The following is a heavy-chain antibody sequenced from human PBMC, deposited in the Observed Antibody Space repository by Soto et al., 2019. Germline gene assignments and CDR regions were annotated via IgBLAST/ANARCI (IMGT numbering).Heavy chain of an antibody. Sequence: QVQLVESGGGVVQPGRSLRLSCAAPGSTFSSYGMYWVRQAPGKGLEWVAVIWYDGSNKYYADSVKGRFTISRDSSKNTLYLQMNSLRAEDTAVYYCARVHWGIAVAAHPDFDYWGQGTLVTVSS. CDR2: IWYDGSNK. V-gene: IGHV3-33*01. J-gene: IGHJ4*02. D-gene: IGHD6-19*01. CDR3: ARVHWGIAVAAHPDFDY. CDR1: GSTFSSYG.